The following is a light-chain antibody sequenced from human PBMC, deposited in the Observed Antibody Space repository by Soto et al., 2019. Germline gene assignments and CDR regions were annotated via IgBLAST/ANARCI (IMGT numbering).Light chain of an antibody. CDR1: SSDIGGYDY. CDR2: EVR. Sequence: QSALTQPASVSGSRGQSITISCTGTSSDIGGYDYVSWYQQRPGKAPKLMIYEVRYRPSGVSNRFSGSKSGNTASLTISGLQAEDEADYYCCSSAGSNNLVFGGGTKLTVL. V-gene: IGLV2-14*03. J-gene: IGLJ3*02. CDR3: CSSAGSNNLV.